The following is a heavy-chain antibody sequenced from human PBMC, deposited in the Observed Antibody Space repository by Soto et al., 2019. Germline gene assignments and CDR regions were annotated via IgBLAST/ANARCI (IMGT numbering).Heavy chain of an antibody. CDR3: ARDRSYSLDV. V-gene: IGHV3-74*01. J-gene: IGHJ6*02. CDR1: GSTFSNDW. CDR2: INSDGSST. Sequence: LRLSCAVSGSTFSNDWMHWVRQAPGKGLVWVSHINSDGSSTNYADFVKGRFTIAGDNAKNTVYLQMNSLRAEDTAVYYCARDRSYSLDVWGQGTTVTVSS.